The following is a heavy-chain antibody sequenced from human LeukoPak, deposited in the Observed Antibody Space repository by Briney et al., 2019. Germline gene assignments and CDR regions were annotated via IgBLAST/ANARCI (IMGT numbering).Heavy chain of an antibody. CDR2: INHSGST. D-gene: IGHD3-10*01. CDR3: ARLLWFGEASSFYGMDV. Sequence: SSKTMSLTCVVYGGSFSGYYWSWILQPPGKGLEWIGEINHSGSTNYNPSLKSRVTISVDTSKNQFSLKLSSVTAADTAVYYCARLLWFGEASSFYGMDVWGQGTTVTVSS. V-gene: IGHV4-34*01. CDR1: GGSFSGYY. J-gene: IGHJ6*02.